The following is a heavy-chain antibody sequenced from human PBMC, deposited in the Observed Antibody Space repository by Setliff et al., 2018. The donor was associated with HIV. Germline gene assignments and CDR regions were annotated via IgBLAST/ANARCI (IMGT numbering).Heavy chain of an antibody. D-gene: IGHD3-22*01. V-gene: IGHV4-59*01. Sequence: LSLTCTVSGGSINNYYWSWIRQPPGKGLEWIGFIYYSGSTNYNPSLKSRVTISVDTSTNQFSLKLNSVTAADTAVYYCARVSAGKDYYDSRGYHYRFDYWGQGTLVTVSS. CDR3: ARVSAGKDYYDSRGYHYRFDY. J-gene: IGHJ4*02. CDR2: IYYSGST. CDR1: GGSINNYY.